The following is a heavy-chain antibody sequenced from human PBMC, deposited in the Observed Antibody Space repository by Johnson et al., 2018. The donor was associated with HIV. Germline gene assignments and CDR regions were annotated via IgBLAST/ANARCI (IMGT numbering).Heavy chain of an antibody. CDR2: IKQDGSEK. D-gene: IGHD2-21*02. V-gene: IGHV3-7*03. Sequence: VQLVESGGGVVQPGRSLRLSCAASGFAVRSKDMNWVRQAPGKGLEWVANIKQDGSEKYYVDSVKGRFTISRDNAKNSLYLQMSSLRAEDTALYHCAKDYCGGDCYAFDIWGQGTMVTVSS. CDR3: AKDYCGGDCYAFDI. J-gene: IGHJ3*02. CDR1: GFAVRSKD.